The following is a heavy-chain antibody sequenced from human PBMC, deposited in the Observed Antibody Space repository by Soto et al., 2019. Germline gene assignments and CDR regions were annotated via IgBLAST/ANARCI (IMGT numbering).Heavy chain of an antibody. Sequence: EVQLVESGGGLVQPGGSLRLSCVASGFTFSDYWIHWVRQAPGKGLVWVSRIKFDGSFTSHADSAKGRFTISRDNARNTVHLQMDSLRAEDTGVYYCARGLRNYYGVDVWGQGTTVTVSS. CDR2: IKFDGSFT. D-gene: IGHD4-17*01. J-gene: IGHJ6*02. CDR1: GFTFSDYW. CDR3: ARGLRNYYGVDV. V-gene: IGHV3-74*01.